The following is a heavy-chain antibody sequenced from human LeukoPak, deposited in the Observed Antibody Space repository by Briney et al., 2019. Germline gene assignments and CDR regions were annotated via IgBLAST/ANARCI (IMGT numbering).Heavy chain of an antibody. J-gene: IGHJ5*02. CDR2: INYSGST. CDR1: GGSISSYY. D-gene: IGHD7-27*01. V-gene: IGHV4-59*01. Sequence: PSETLSLTCTVAGGSISSYYWSWVRQPPGKGLDWIGYINYSGSTNYNPSLTSGATTSVDTYRKQFSLMLSSGPAADTAVYYCARAGALRWFDAWGQGTLVTVSS. CDR3: ARAGALRWFDA.